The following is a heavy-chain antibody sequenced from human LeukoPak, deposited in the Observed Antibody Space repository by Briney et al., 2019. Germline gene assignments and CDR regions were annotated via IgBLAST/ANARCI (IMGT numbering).Heavy chain of an antibody. CDR3: ARDHPGYVFDY. CDR1: GGSISSGGYY. Sequence: SQTLSLTCTVSGGSISSGGYYWSWIRQPPGKGLEWIGYIYHSGSTYYNPSLKSRVTISVDRSKNQFSLKLSSVTAADTAVYYCARDHPGYVFDYWGQGTLVTVSS. D-gene: IGHD3-16*01. V-gene: IGHV4-30-2*01. CDR2: IYHSGST. J-gene: IGHJ4*02.